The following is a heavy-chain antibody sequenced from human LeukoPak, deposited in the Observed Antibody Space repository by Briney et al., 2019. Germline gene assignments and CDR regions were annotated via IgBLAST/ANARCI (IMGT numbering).Heavy chain of an antibody. Sequence: GGSLRLSCAASGFTFSSYSMNWVRQAPGKGLEWVSYISRSSSTIYYADSVKGRFTISRDNAKNSLYLQMNSLRAEDTAVYYCARNSEWELFDYWGQGTLVTVSS. CDR1: GFTFSSYS. D-gene: IGHD1-26*01. V-gene: IGHV3-48*01. J-gene: IGHJ4*02. CDR3: ARNSEWELFDY. CDR2: ISRSSSTI.